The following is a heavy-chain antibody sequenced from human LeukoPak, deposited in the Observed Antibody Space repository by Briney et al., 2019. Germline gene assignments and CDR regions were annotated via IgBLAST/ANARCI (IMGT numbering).Heavy chain of an antibody. J-gene: IGHJ5*02. CDR2: ISNDGGGT. D-gene: IGHD3-22*01. V-gene: IGHV3-23*01. CDR1: GFIFNNYG. Sequence: GGSLRLSCAASGFIFNNYGLVWVRQAPGKGLVWVSAISNDGGGTTYADFVKGRFTISRDNSKNTLFLQMNSLRAEDTALYYCAKGSSGYFLDLWGQGTLVTVSS. CDR3: AKGSSGYFLDL.